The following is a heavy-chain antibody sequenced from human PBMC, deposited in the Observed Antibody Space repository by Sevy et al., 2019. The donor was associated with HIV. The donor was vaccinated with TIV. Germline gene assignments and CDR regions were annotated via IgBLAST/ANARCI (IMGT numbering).Heavy chain of an antibody. V-gene: IGHV3-33*01. CDR2: IWYDGSTE. Sequence: GGYLRLSCAASGFTISNHGMHWVRQAPGKGLEWVAVIWYDGSTEHYADFVKGRFTISRDTSKNTLYLQMNTLRGEDSAVYFCSTYYDSRFDGAFDIWGQGTLVVVSS. CDR1: GFTISNHG. J-gene: IGHJ3*02. CDR3: STYYDSRFDGAFDI. D-gene: IGHD3-22*01.